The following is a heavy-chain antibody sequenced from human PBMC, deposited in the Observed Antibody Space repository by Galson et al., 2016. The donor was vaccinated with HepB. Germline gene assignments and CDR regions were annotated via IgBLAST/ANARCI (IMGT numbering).Heavy chain of an antibody. V-gene: IGHV3-53*01. CDR2: VYITGDT. J-gene: IGHJ4*02. CDR1: GFSVSNTY. Sequence: SLRLSCAASGFSVSNTYMTWVRQSPGKGLEWVSVVYITGDTYYADSVKGRFTVSRDTSRNTLYLQMNSLRAEDTAVYFCSGDTSVTKGALDYWGQGTLVTVSS. D-gene: IGHD4-11*01. CDR3: SGDTSVTKGALDY.